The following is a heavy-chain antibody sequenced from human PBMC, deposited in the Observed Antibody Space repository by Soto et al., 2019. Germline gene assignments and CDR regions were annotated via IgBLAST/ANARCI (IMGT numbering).Heavy chain of an antibody. Sequence: PGGSLRLSCAASGFTFSSYAMSWVRQAPGKWLEWVSAISGSGGSTYYAESVKGRFTISRENSKNTLYLQRNRLRDEDTAVYYCATRYYYDRSGYYYVYFDYWGQGTLVTVSS. D-gene: IGHD3-22*01. CDR2: ISGSGGST. CDR3: ATRYYYDRSGYYYVYFDY. V-gene: IGHV3-23*01. CDR1: GFTFSSYA. J-gene: IGHJ4*02.